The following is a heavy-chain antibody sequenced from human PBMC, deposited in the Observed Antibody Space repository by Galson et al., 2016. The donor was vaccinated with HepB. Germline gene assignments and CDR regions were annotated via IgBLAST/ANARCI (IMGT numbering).Heavy chain of an antibody. D-gene: IGHD3-9*01. CDR2: VTGSGVST. V-gene: IGHV3-23*01. CDR3: AKDEPPAIS. Sequence: SLRLSCAASGFIFSNFAMNWVRQAPGKGLEWVSGVTGSGVSTFYANSVKGRFTNSRDNDKNTLYLQMDSLRAEDTAVYYCAKDEPPAISWGQGTLVTVSS. J-gene: IGHJ4*02. CDR1: GFIFSNFA.